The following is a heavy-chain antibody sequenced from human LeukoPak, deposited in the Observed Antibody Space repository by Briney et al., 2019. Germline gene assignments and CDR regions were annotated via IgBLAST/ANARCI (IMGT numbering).Heavy chain of an antibody. CDR2: INHSGST. CDR1: GGSFSGYY. CDR3: ARAANEALKYYFDY. D-gene: IGHD1-1*01. V-gene: IGHV4-34*01. Sequence: SETLSLTCAVYGGSFSGYYWSWIRQPPGKGLEWIGEINHSGSTNYNPSLKSRVTISVDASKNQFSLKLSSVTAADTAVYYCARAANEALKYYFDYWGQGTLVTVSS. J-gene: IGHJ4*02.